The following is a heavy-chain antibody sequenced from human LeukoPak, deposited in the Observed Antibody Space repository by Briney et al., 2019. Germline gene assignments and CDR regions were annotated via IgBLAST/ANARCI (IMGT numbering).Heavy chain of an antibody. D-gene: IGHD6-6*01. J-gene: IGHJ1*01. Sequence: GRSLRLSCAASGFTFSSHGMHWVRQAPGQGLEWVATIWYGGTKKFYADHVKGRFTISRDNSENMLYLQMSRLTGEDAGTYYCAKDKGPHISSSDFWGQGTVVTVSS. CDR3: AKDKGPHISSSDF. CDR1: GFTFSSHG. CDR2: IWYGGTKK. V-gene: IGHV3-30*18.